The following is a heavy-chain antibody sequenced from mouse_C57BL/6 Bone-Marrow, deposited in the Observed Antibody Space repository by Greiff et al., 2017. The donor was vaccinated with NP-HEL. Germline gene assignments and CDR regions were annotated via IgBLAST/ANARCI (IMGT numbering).Heavy chain of an antibody. CDR1: GYTFTSYW. CDR2: IHPNSGST. D-gene: IGHD1-1*01. J-gene: IGHJ2*01. Sequence: VQLQQPGAELVKPGASVTLSCKASGYTFTSYWMHWVKQRPGQGLEWIGMIHPNSGSTNYNEKFKSKATLTVDKSSSTAYMQLSSLTSEDSAVYYCARHYYGSLDYWGQGTTLTVSS. CDR3: ARHYYGSLDY. V-gene: IGHV1-64*01.